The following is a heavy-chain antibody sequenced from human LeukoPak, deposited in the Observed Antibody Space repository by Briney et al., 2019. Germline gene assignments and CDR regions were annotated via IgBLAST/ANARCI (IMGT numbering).Heavy chain of an antibody. Sequence: PGGSLRLSCAASGFTFSDYGMHWVRQAPGKGLEWVTFTRLDGSNKYYADSVKGRFTISRDNSKNTLYLQMNSLRAEDTAVYYCAKEWGIAAAGSLDHGGQGTLVIVSS. D-gene: IGHD6-13*01. J-gene: IGHJ4*02. CDR2: TRLDGSNK. V-gene: IGHV3-30*02. CDR3: AKEWGIAAAGSLDH. CDR1: GFTFSDYG.